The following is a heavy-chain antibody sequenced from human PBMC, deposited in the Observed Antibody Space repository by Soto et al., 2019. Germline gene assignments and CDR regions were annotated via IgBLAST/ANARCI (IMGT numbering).Heavy chain of an antibody. V-gene: IGHV3-30*18. CDR3: ANEGDSSLGSFDI. D-gene: IGHD2-21*02. Sequence: GGSLRLSCAVSGFTLSSYAMTWVRQAPGKGLEWVTIISYDGKNKYYADSVKGRFIISRDNSKDMVYLQMNSLRAEDTAVYYCANEGDSSLGSFDIWGHGIMVTVSS. CDR1: GFTLSSYA. J-gene: IGHJ3*02. CDR2: ISYDGKNK.